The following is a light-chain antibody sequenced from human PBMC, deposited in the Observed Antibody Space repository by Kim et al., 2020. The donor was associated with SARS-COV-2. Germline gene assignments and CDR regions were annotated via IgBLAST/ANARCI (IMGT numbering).Light chain of an antibody. J-gene: IGKJ4*01. CDR1: QSISSRI. CDR3: QQWNDAPPHT. CDR2: GAS. Sequence: EIVLTQSPGSVSLSPGERAILSCRASQSISSRILAWYQQKPGQSPRLLIYGASNRATGIPARFSGSGSGTDFTLTISRLEPEDFAVYYGQQWNDAPPHTFGGETTLEIK. V-gene: IGKV3-20*01.